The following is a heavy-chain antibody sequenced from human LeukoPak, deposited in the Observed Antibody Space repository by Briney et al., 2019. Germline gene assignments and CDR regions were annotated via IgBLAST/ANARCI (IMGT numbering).Heavy chain of an antibody. Sequence: GGSLRLSCAASGFTFNNCAMGWVRQAPGKGMEWVSVISGSGGSTYYADSVKGRFTISRGNSKNTLYLQMNSLRAEDTAVYYCAKDISSRDGDYDYFDNWGQGTLVTVSS. CDR2: ISGSGGST. CDR1: GFTFNNCA. CDR3: AKDISSRDGDYDYFDN. D-gene: IGHD4-17*01. J-gene: IGHJ4*02. V-gene: IGHV3-23*01.